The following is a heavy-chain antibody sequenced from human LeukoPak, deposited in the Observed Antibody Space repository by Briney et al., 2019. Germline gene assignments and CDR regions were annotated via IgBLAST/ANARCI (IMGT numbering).Heavy chain of an antibody. D-gene: IGHD3-3*01. J-gene: IGHJ6*03. V-gene: IGHV4-34*01. CDR2: INHSGST. Sequence: SETLSLTCAVYGGSFSGYYWSWIRQPPGKGLEWIGEINHSGSTNYNPSLKSRVTISVDTSKNQFSLKLSSATAADTAVYYCARQPGGFWSGYLDRRYMDVWGKGTTVTVSS. CDR3: ARQPGGFWSGYLDRRYMDV. CDR1: GGSFSGYY.